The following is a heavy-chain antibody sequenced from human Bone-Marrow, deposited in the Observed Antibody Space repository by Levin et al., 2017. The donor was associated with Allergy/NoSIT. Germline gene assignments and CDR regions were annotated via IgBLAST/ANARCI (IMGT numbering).Heavy chain of an antibody. D-gene: IGHD3-10*01. CDR1: GFTFSRYW. CDR2: IKPDGSEK. J-gene: IGHJ4*02. V-gene: IGHV3-7*01. CDR3: VREVWYPNY. Sequence: PGESLKISCAASGFTFSRYWMSWVRQAPGKGLEWVANIKPDGSEKYYVDSVKGRFTISRDNAKNSLYLQVNSLRAEDTAVYYCVREVWYPNYWGQGTLVTVSS.